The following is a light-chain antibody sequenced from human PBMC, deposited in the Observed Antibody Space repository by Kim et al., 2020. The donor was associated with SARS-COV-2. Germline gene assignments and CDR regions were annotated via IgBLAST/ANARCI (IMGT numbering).Light chain of an antibody. V-gene: IGKV3-15*01. CDR3: HQYDKWPLT. CDR1: QSVSSN. CDR2: GDS. Sequence: SVSPGESAALSCRASQSVSSNLAWYQQKPGQSPRLLIYGDSTRATGIPGRFSGSGFGTEFTLTINSLQSEDVAIYYCHQYDKWPLTFGGGTKLEI. J-gene: IGKJ4*01.